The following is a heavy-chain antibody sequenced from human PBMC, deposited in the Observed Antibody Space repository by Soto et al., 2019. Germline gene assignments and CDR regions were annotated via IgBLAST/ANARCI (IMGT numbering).Heavy chain of an antibody. CDR1: GYTFTSYG. Sequence: ASVKVSCKASGYTFTSYGISWVRQAPGQGLEWMGWISAYNGNTNYAQKLQGRVTMTTDTSTSTAYMELRSLRSDDTAVYYCERLRHYDFWSGYYRGAFDIWGQGTMVTVSS. D-gene: IGHD3-3*01. CDR2: ISAYNGNT. CDR3: ERLRHYDFWSGYYRGAFDI. V-gene: IGHV1-18*01. J-gene: IGHJ3*02.